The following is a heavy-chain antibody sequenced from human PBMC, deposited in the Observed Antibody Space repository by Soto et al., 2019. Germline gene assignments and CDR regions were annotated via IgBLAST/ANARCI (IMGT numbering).Heavy chain of an antibody. CDR2: ISYDGSNK. CDR3: AKVQIAAAGAYYYYMDV. D-gene: IGHD6-13*01. V-gene: IGHV3-30*18. J-gene: IGHJ6*03. CDR1: GFTFSSYG. Sequence: GGSLRLSCAASGFTFSSYGMHWVRQAPGKGLEWVAVISYDGSNKYYADSVKGRFTISRDNSKNTLYLQMNSLRAEDTAVYYCAKVQIAAAGAYYYYMDVWGKGTTVTVSS.